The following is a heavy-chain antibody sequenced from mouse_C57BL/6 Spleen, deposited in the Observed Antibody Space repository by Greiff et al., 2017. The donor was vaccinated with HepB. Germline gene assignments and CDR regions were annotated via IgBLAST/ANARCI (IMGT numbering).Heavy chain of an antibody. CDR3: ARSGLLLRSFAY. D-gene: IGHD1-1*01. Sequence: VQLQQPGTELVKPGASVKLSCKASGYTFTSYWMHWVKQRPGQGLEWIGNINPSNGGTNYNEKFKGKATLTVDKSYSTAYMQLSSLTSEDSAVYYCARSGLLLRSFAYWGQGTLVTVSA. V-gene: IGHV1-53*01. CDR2: INPSNGGT. CDR1: GYTFTSYW. J-gene: IGHJ3*01.